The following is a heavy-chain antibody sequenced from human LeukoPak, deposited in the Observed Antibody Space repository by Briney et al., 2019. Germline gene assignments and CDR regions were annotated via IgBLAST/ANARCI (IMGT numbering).Heavy chain of an antibody. Sequence: SGTLSLTCAVSGGSISSNNWWSWVRQPPGKGLEWIGEIYHSRSTNYNASLKSRVTISVDKSKNQFSLRLTSVTAADTAVYYCVRDVGAAPDYYFDYWGQGTLVTVSS. CDR1: GGSISSNNW. J-gene: IGHJ4*02. CDR2: IYHSRST. V-gene: IGHV4-4*02. D-gene: IGHD1-26*01. CDR3: VRDVGAAPDYYFDY.